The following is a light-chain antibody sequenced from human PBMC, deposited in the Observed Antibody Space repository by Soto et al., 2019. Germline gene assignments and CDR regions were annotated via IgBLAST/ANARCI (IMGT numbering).Light chain of an antibody. Sequence: QSALTQPAPVSGSPGQSITISCTGTRSDVGGYNYVSWYQQHPGKAPKLMIYDVSNRPSGVSNRFSGSKSGNTASLTISGLQAEDEADYYCTSYTTSSTPYVFGTGTKVTVL. CDR2: DVS. V-gene: IGLV2-14*01. CDR3: TSYTTSSTPYV. CDR1: RSDVGGYNY. J-gene: IGLJ1*01.